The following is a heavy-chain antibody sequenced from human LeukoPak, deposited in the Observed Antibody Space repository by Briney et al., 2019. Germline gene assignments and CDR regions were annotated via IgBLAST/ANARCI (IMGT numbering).Heavy chain of an antibody. J-gene: IGHJ4*02. Sequence: PGGSLRLSCAASGFTFSSYAMSWVRQAPGKGLEWVSAISGSGGSTYYADSVKGRFTISRDNSKNTLYLQMNSLRAEDTAVYYCAKIAGGWFGELLSRYYFDYWGQGTLVTVSS. D-gene: IGHD3-10*01. CDR2: ISGSGGST. V-gene: IGHV3-23*01. CDR3: AKIAGGWFGELLSRYYFDY. CDR1: GFTFSSYA.